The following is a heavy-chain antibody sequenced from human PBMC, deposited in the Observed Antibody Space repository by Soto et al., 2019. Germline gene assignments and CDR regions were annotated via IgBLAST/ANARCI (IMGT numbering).Heavy chain of an antibody. Sequence: EVQLLESGGGLVQPGGSLRLSCAASGFTVSSYAMSWVRQPPGKGLEWVSVISGSGSTYSADSVKGRFTISRDSSKNTVYLQMKSLRAEDTAVYYCAKALRFTFTTGYYMDVWGRGTTVTVSS. CDR1: GFTVSSYA. J-gene: IGHJ6*03. CDR3: AKALRFTFTTGYYMDV. D-gene: IGHD3-16*01. V-gene: IGHV3-23*01. CDR2: ISGSGST.